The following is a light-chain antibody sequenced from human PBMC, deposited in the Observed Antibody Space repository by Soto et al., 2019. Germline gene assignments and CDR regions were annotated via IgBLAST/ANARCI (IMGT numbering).Light chain of an antibody. V-gene: IGKV1-5*03. J-gene: IGKJ3*01. CDR2: KAS. Sequence: DIQMTQSPSTQSASGGDRVTIACRASQSISSWLAWYQQKPGKAPKLLIYKASSLESGVPSRFSGSGSGTEFTLAISGLQPDDLATYYCQQYSTYPFTFGPGTKVEIK. CDR1: QSISSW. CDR3: QQYSTYPFT.